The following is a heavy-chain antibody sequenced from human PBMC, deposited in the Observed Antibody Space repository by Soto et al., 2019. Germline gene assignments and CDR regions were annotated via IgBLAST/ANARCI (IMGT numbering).Heavy chain of an antibody. CDR2: IYPGDSDT. Sequence: GVSLKISCKASGCSCTSDWIGWVRQMPGKGLEWMGVIYPGDSDTRYSPSFQGQVTISADKSISTAYLQWSSLKASDTAMYYCARRYYGSGTYYLDYWGQGTLVTVSS. J-gene: IGHJ4*02. D-gene: IGHD3-10*01. CDR3: ARRYYGSGTYYLDY. V-gene: IGHV5-51*01. CDR1: GCSCTSDW.